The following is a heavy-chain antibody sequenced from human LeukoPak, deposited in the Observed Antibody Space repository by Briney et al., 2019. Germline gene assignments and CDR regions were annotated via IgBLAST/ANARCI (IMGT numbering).Heavy chain of an antibody. CDR1: GGSISSGSYY. CDR2: IYYSGST. Sequence: PSETLSLTCTVSGGSISSGSYYWSWIRQPAGKGLEWIGSIYYSGSTYYNPSLKSRVTISVDTSKNQFSLKLSSVTAADTAVYYCARLIGYDSSGYYVYYFDYWGQGTLVTVSS. D-gene: IGHD3-22*01. CDR3: ARLIGYDSSGYYVYYFDY. J-gene: IGHJ4*02. V-gene: IGHV4-39*01.